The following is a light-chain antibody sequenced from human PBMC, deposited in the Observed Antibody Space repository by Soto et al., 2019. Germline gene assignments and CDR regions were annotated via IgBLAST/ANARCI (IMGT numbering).Light chain of an antibody. CDR1: SSDIGGYNY. CDR3: NSYTSSSTYVL. Sequence: QSVLTQPASVSGSPGQSITISCIGTSSDIGGYNYVSWYQQHPGKAPKLMIYDVTNRPSGVSNRFSGSKSGNTASLTISGLQAEDEADYYCNSYTSSSTYVLFGGGTKVTVL. CDR2: DVT. J-gene: IGLJ2*01. V-gene: IGLV2-14*03.